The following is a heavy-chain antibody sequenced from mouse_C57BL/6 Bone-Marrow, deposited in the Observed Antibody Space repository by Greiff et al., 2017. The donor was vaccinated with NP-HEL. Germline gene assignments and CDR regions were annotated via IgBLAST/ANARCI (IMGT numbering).Heavy chain of an antibody. CDR3: AKHDGSSYDAMDY. CDR2: IWGGGST. CDR1: GFSLTSYG. Sequence: QVQLKESGPGLVAPSQSLSITCTVSGFSLTSYGVDWVRQPPGKGLEWLGVIWGGGSTNYNSALISRPGISKDNSKNQVFLKMNSLQTDDTAMYYGAKHDGSSYDAMDYWGQGTSVTVSS. D-gene: IGHD1-1*01. V-gene: IGHV2-9*01. J-gene: IGHJ4*01.